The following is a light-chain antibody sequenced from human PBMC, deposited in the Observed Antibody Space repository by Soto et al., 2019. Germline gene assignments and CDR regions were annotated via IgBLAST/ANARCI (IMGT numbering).Light chain of an antibody. CDR3: QQYGANSPWT. J-gene: IGKJ1*01. V-gene: IGKV1-5*03. Sequence: DIQVTQSPSTLSASVGDRVTISCRASQNINDLLAWYQQKPGKAPKVLIYKASSLESGVPSRFSGSGSGTEFTLTISSLQTEDFATYYCQQYGANSPWTFGQGTKVEIK. CDR2: KAS. CDR1: QNINDL.